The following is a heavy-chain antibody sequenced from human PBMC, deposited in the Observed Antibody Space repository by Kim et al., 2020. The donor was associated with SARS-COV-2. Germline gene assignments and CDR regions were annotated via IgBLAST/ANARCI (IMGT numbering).Heavy chain of an antibody. V-gene: IGHV4-61*01. CDR2: IYYSGST. Sequence: SETLSLTCTVSGGSVSSGSYYWSWIRQPPGKGLEWIGYIYYSGSTNYNPSLKSRVTISVDTSKNQFSLKLSSVTAADTAVYYCARHGGDYGIYPFNWFDPWGQGTLVTVSS. CDR1: GGSVSSGSYY. D-gene: IGHD4-17*01. CDR3: ARHGGDYGIYPFNWFDP. J-gene: IGHJ5*02.